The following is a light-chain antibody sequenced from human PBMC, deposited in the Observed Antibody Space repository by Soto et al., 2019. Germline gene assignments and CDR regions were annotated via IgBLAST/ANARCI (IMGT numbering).Light chain of an antibody. Sequence: QSALTQPASVSGSPGQSITISCTGSSRDVGGYKYVSWYQHHPGTAPKLILYEVSNRPSGISDRFSGSKSGNTASLTISGLQAADEADYYCSSKTSSVTVAFGGGTKPTVL. CDR2: EVS. CDR3: SSKTSSVTVA. CDR1: SRDVGGYKY. V-gene: IGLV2-14*01. J-gene: IGLJ2*01.